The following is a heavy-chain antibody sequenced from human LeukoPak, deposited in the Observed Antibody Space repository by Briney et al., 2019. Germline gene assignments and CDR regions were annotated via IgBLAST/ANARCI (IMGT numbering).Heavy chain of an antibody. CDR2: TNRRGDIT. CDR3: ARDPSFGDNYVSSYAFDI. V-gene: IGHV3-20*04. CDR1: GYTFGDYG. J-gene: IGHJ3*02. Sequence: AGGSLRLSCAASGYTFGDYGMSWVRHVQGKGLELDSGTNRRGDITGYADFVKGRFTISRENAKDSLYLQMNSLRAEDTAVYYCARDPSFGDNYVSSYAFDIWGQGTLVTVSS. D-gene: IGHD3-10*02.